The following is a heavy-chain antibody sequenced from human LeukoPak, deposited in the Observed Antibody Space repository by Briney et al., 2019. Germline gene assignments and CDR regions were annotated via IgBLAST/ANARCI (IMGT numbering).Heavy chain of an antibody. Sequence: SETLSLTCTVCGGSISSGSYYWNCIRKPAGKGLEWIGRISNSGNTNYNPSITGRVTISRDTSNNQFSLKMNSVTAADTAVYFCARGAWFGELAIDRWGQGTLVTVSS. J-gene: IGHJ5*02. CDR3: ARGAWFGELAIDR. D-gene: IGHD3-10*01. CDR2: ISNSGNT. CDR1: GGSISSGSYY. V-gene: IGHV4-61*02.